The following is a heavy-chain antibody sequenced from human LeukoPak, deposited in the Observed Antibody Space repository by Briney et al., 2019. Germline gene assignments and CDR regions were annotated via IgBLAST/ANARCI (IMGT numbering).Heavy chain of an antibody. CDR1: GASISTYY. J-gene: IGHJ6*03. CDR2: IAPSGSA. Sequence: PSETLSLTCTASGASISTYYWSWIRQPPGEGLEWIAYIAPSGSAAYNPSLNSRLTVSVDTSKNQSSLKLNSVTAADTAVYYCARHLATTVTRGYSCHPMDVWGKGATVSVSS. CDR3: ARHLATTVTRGYSCHPMDV. D-gene: IGHD4-17*01. V-gene: IGHV4-4*09.